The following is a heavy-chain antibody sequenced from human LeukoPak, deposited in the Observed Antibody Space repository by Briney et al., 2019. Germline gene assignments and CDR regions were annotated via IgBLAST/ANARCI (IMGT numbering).Heavy chain of an antibody. Sequence: PSGTLSLTCSVSDDSITMYYWTWIRQPPGKGLEWIGYVGHTGSTNFNPSLNGRVSISRDTSKDLFSLRLRSVTAADTAVYFCARGRVSSSTWYSTYYYYFYMDVWGKGTTVTVSS. V-gene: IGHV4-59*01. J-gene: IGHJ6*03. CDR3: ARGRVSSSTWYSTYYYYFYMDV. CDR1: DDSITMYY. CDR2: VGHTGST. D-gene: IGHD4-11*01.